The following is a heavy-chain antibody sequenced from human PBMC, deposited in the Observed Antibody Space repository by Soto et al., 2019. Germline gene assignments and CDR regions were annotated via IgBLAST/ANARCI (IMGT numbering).Heavy chain of an antibody. D-gene: IGHD6-19*01. CDR2: IYWDDDK. Sequence: QITLKESGPTLVKPTQTLTLTCTFSGFSLSTSGVGVGWIRQPPGKALEWLALIYWDDDKRYSPSLKSRLTITKDTSKNHVVLTMTNMDPVDTATYYCARDSSGWYAFDHWGQGTLVTVSS. J-gene: IGHJ4*02. V-gene: IGHV2-5*02. CDR1: GFSLSTSGVG. CDR3: ARDSSGWYAFDH.